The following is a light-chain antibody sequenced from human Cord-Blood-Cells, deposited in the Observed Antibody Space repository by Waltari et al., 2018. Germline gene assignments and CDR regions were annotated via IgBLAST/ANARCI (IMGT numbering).Light chain of an antibody. CDR1: SSNIGAGHD. J-gene: IGLJ3*02. CDR3: QSYDSSLSWV. V-gene: IGLV1-40*01. Sequence: QSVLTQPPSVSGAPGQRVTISCTGSSSNIGAGHDVHWYQQLPGTAPKLLIYGNSHRPSGVPDRVSGSKSGTSASLAITGLQAEDEADYYCQSYDSSLSWVFGGGTKLTVL. CDR2: GNS.